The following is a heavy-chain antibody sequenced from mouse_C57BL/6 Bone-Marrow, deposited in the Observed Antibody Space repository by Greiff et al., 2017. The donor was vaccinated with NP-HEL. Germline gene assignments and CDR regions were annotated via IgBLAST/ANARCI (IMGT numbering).Heavy chain of an antibody. CDR2: INPYNGGT. Sequence: EVQRVESGPVLVKPGASVKMSCKASGYTFTDSYMNWVKQSHGKSLEWIGVINPYNGGTSYNQKFKGKATLTVYKSSSTAYMELNSLTSEDSAVYYCARLGYGNLDYWGQGTTLTVSS. D-gene: IGHD2-10*02. V-gene: IGHV1-19*01. J-gene: IGHJ2*01. CDR3: ARLGYGNLDY. CDR1: GYTFTDSY.